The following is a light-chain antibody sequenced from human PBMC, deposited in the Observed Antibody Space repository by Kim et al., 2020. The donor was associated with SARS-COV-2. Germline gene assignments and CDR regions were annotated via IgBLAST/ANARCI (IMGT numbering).Light chain of an antibody. J-gene: IGLJ2*01. CDR1: SLRLSY. CDR3: NSWDTSSFYVV. V-gene: IGLV3-19*01. Sequence: SSELTQDPAVSVALGQTVTITCQGDSLRLSYASWYQQKPGQAPLLVIYGKNIRPSGIPDRFSGSSSGTTASLTITGAQAEDEADYYCNSWDTSSFYVVFGGGTQLTVL. CDR2: GKN.